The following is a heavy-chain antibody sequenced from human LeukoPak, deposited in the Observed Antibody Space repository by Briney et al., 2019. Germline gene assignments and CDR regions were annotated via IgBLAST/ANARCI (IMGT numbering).Heavy chain of an antibody. V-gene: IGHV3-33*01. Sequence: GRSLRLSCVASGFTFSSCGMHWVRQAPGKGLEWVAVIWYDGSDKYYADSVKGRFTISRDNSKNTLYLQMNSLGAEDTAVYYCAREKNDGFDIWGQGTMVTVSS. CDR2: IWYDGSDK. J-gene: IGHJ3*02. CDR3: AREKNDGFDI. CDR1: GFTFSSCG.